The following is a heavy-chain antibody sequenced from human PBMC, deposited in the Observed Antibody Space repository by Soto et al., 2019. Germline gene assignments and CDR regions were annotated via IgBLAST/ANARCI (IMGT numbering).Heavy chain of an antibody. CDR2: IYSGGST. CDR1: GFTVSSNY. V-gene: IGHV3-53*02. CDR3: ARGYYYDSSGYLDY. J-gene: IGHJ4*02. D-gene: IGHD3-22*01. Sequence: EAQLVETGGGLIQPGGSLRLSCAASGFTVSSNYMSWVRQAPGKGLEWVSVIYSGGSTYYADSVKGRFTISRDNSKNTLYLQMNSLRAEDTAVYYCARGYYYDSSGYLDYWGQGTLVTVSS.